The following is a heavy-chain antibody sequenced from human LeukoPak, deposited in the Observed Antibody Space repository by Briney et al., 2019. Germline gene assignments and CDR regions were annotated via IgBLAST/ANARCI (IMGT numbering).Heavy chain of an antibody. Sequence: SETLSLTCTVSGGSISSSSYYWGWIRQPPGTGLEWIGSIYYSGSTYYNPSLKSRVTISVDTSKNQFSLKLSSVTAADTAVYYCAREIDSSGWYPYWGQGTLVTVSS. CDR3: AREIDSSGWYPY. CDR1: GGSISSSSYY. CDR2: IYYSGST. V-gene: IGHV4-39*07. J-gene: IGHJ4*02. D-gene: IGHD6-19*01.